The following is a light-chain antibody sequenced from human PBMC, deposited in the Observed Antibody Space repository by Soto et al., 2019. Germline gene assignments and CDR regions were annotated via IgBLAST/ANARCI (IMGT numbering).Light chain of an antibody. J-gene: IGLJ1*01. V-gene: IGLV2-8*01. Sequence: QSALTQPPSASGSPGQSVTISCTGVSSDVGGYDYVSWYQQHPGKPPKLIIYEVTQRPSGVPDRFSGSKSGNTASLTVSGLQADDEAEYFCSSYAAGTKIVFGTGTKATVL. CDR1: SSDVGGYDY. CDR2: EVT. CDR3: SSYAAGTKIV.